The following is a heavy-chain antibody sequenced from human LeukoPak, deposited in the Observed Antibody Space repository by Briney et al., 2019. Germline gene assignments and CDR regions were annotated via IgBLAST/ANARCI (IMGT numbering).Heavy chain of an antibody. J-gene: IGHJ5*02. CDR3: APTNGPYNWFDP. CDR1: VYTFTNYG. Sequence: GASVKVSYKASVYTFTNYGISWLGQAPGQGIEGMGWISAYNGNTNYAQKLQGRVTMPTDTSTSTAYMELRSLRSDDTAVYYCAPTNGPYNWFDPWGQGTLVTVSS. V-gene: IGHV1-18*01. CDR2: ISAYNGNT.